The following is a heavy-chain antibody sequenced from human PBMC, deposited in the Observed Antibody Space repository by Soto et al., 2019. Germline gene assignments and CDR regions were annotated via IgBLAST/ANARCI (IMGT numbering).Heavy chain of an antibody. J-gene: IGHJ5*02. CDR1: GGTFSSYA. D-gene: IGHD2-2*01. CDR3: AISGGVVLVPAAMIRWFAP. CDR2: IIPIFGTA. Sequence: QVQLVQSGAEVKKPGSSVKVSCKASGGTFSSYAISWVRQAPGQGLEWMGGIIPIFGTANYAQKFQGRVTITADESTSTAYMELSSLRSEDTAVYYCAISGGVVLVPAAMIRWFAPWGQGTLVTVSS. V-gene: IGHV1-69*12.